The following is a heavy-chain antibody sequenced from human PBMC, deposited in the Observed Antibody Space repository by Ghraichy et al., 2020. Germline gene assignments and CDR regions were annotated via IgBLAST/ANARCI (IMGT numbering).Heavy chain of an antibody. CDR3: ARRGRGYSLYYYGLDV. D-gene: IGHD5-18*01. CDR2: IHYTGNT. Sequence: SDTLSLTCTVSGGSIRSYYWSWIRQPPGKGLEWIGYIHYTGNTNYTPSLKSRATISVDTSKNQFSLRLTSVTAADTAVYYCARRGRGYSLYYYGLDVWGLGTTVTVSS. CDR1: GGSIRSYY. V-gene: IGHV4-59*08. J-gene: IGHJ6*02.